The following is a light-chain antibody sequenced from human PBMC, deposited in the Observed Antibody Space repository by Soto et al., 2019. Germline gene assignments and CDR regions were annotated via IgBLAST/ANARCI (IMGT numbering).Light chain of an antibody. CDR3: EQYNDNWT. CDR1: QSVSRW. CDR2: KAS. J-gene: IGKJ1*01. V-gene: IGKV1-5*03. Sequence: DIQMTQSPSTLSASVGDRVTITCRASQSVSRWLAWYQQKPGKAPKLLIYKASTLESGVTSRFSGSGSGTEFTLAISSLQPDDSETYYCEQYNDNWTFGQGTKVEIK.